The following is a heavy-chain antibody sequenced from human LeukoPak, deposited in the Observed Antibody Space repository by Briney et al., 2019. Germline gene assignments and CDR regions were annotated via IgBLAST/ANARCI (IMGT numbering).Heavy chain of an antibody. J-gene: IGHJ4*02. V-gene: IGHV3-21*01. CDR1: GFTFSSYS. CDR2: ISSSSSYI. CDR3: ARDSVQLERGYY. Sequence: GGSLRLSCAASGFTFSSYSMNWVRQAPGKGLEWVSSISSSSSYIYYADSVKGRFTISRDNAKNSLYLQMNSLRAEDTAVYYCARDSVQLERGYYWGQGTLVTVSS. D-gene: IGHD1-1*01.